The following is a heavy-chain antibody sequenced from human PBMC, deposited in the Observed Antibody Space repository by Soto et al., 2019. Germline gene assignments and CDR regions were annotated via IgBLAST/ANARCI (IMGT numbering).Heavy chain of an antibody. CDR1: GYTFTNYA. CDR3: ARDGVAVTTGISGY. D-gene: IGHD4-4*01. CDR2: INVYDGNT. J-gene: IGHJ4*02. Sequence: QVQLVQSGAEVKKPGASVKLSCKASGYTFTNYAVTWVRQAPGQGLEWMGWINVYDGNTKDAQKFQGRVTMTTDTSTHTVYMELRSLTSDDTAVYYCARDGVAVTTGISGYWGQGTLVTVSS. V-gene: IGHV1-18*01.